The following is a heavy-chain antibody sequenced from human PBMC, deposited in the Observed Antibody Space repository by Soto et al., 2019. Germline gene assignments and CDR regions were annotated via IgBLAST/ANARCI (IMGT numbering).Heavy chain of an antibody. CDR2: ISAYNGNT. CDR1: GYTFTSYG. J-gene: IGHJ6*02. CDR3: ARGMYSSSWYGHYYGMDV. D-gene: IGHD6-13*01. Sequence: ASVKVSCKASGYTFTSYGISWVRQAPGQGLEGMGWISAYNGNTNYAQKRQGRDTMTTDTSRSTAYMEVRSLRSDDTAVYYSARGMYSSSWYGHYYGMDVWGQGTTVTVSS. V-gene: IGHV1-18*01.